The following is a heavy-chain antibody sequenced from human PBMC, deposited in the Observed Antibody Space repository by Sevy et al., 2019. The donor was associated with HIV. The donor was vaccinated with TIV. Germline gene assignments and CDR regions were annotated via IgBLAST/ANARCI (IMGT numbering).Heavy chain of an antibody. J-gene: IGHJ1*01. CDR2: IYHSGST. Sequence: SETLSLTCAVSGGSIISVNWWHWVRQSPGKGLEWIGEIYHSGSTNYNPSLKSRVTISVDNSKNQFSLNLYSVTAEDTAVYYCAKDLVYAPYTTPTSFQHWGQGTLVTVSS. CDR3: AKDLVYAPYTTPTSFQH. V-gene: IGHV4-4*02. D-gene: IGHD2-8*01. CDR1: GGSIISVNW.